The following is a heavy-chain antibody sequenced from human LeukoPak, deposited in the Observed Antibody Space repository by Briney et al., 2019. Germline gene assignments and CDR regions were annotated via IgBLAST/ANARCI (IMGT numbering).Heavy chain of an antibody. D-gene: IGHD5-12*01. CDR2: ISGDGGST. Sequence: GGSLRLSCAASGFTFHNYAMHWVRQAPGKGLEWVSFISGDGGSTYYADSVQGRFTISRDNSKNSLYLQMNSLRTEDTALYYCAKEGYGGVATEAYYFDYWGQGTLVTVSS. J-gene: IGHJ4*02. CDR1: GFTFHNYA. CDR3: AKEGYGGVATEAYYFDY. V-gene: IGHV3-43*02.